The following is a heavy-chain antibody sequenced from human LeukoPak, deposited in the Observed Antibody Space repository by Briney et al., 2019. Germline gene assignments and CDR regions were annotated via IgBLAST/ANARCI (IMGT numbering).Heavy chain of an antibody. Sequence: GGSLRLSCAASGFTFSSYAINWVRQAPGKGLEYVSTISSNGDNTYYANSVKGRFIISRDNSKNTVYLQMGSLRAEDMGVYYCARGKTASCYSAMDYWGQGTLVTVSS. V-gene: IGHV3-64*01. J-gene: IGHJ4*02. CDR1: GFTFSSYA. D-gene: IGHD2-2*01. CDR3: ARGKTASCYSAMDY. CDR2: ISSNGDNT.